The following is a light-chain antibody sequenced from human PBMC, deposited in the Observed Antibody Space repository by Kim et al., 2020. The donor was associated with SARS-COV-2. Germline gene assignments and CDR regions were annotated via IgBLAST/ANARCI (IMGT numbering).Light chain of an antibody. CDR2: KAS. Sequence: ASVGDRVTITCRASRNVDDYLAWYQQKPGGAPKLLIFKASTSKSGVPSRFSGSGYGTEFTLTINSLQPDDFGTYYCQQYRSYPWTFGQGTKVDIK. CDR3: QQYRSYPWT. V-gene: IGKV1-5*03. J-gene: IGKJ1*01. CDR1: RNVDDY.